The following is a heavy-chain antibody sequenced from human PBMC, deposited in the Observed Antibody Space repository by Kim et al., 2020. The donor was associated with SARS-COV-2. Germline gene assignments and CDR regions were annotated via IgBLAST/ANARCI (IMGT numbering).Heavy chain of an antibody. Sequence: ASVKVSCKASGYTFTSYDINWVRQATGQGLEWMGWMNPNSGNTGYAQKFQGRVTMTRNTSISTAYMELSSLRSEDTAVYYCARVSPIYDYGDYGESVDYWGQGTLVTVSS. D-gene: IGHD4-17*01. CDR3: ARVSPIYDYGDYGESVDY. J-gene: IGHJ4*02. V-gene: IGHV1-8*01. CDR1: GYTFTSYD. CDR2: MNPNSGNT.